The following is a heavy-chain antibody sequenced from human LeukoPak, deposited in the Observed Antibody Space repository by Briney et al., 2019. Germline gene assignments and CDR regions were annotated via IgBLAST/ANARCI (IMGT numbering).Heavy chain of an antibody. V-gene: IGHV3-21*01. CDR3: ARDRPVVRQTPTDAHYYYYGMDV. J-gene: IGHJ6*02. Sequence: GGSLRLSCAAPGFTFSSYSMNWVRQAPGKGLEWVSSISSSSSYIYYADSVKGRFTISRDNAKNSLYLQMNSLRAEDTAVYYCARDRPVVRQTPTDAHYYYYGMDVWGQGTTVTVSS. CDR2: ISSSSSYI. D-gene: IGHD4-23*01. CDR1: GFTFSSYS.